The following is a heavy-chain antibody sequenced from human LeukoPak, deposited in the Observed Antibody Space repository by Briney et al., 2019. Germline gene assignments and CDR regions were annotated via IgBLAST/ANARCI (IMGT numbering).Heavy chain of an antibody. J-gene: IGHJ4*02. CDR3: ATDGDYYDSGTYSGH. CDR2: IYTSGST. CDR1: GGSISSYF. Sequence: SETLSLTCTVSGGSISSYFWSWIRQPAGKGLEWIGRIYTSGSTDYNPSLKSRVTVSVDTSKNQFSLKLTSVTAADTAVYYCATDGDYYDSGTYSGHWGQGTLVTVSS. D-gene: IGHD3-10*01. V-gene: IGHV4-4*07.